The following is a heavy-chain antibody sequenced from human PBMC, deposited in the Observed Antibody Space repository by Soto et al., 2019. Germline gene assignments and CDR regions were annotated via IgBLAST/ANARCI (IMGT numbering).Heavy chain of an antibody. D-gene: IGHD6-13*01. CDR3: ARGRVSSSWLVYYYGMDV. V-gene: IGHV1-69*13. CDR2: IIPIFGTA. J-gene: IGHJ6*02. Sequence: GASVKVSCKASGGTFSSYAISWVRQAPGQGLEWMGGIIPIFGTANYAQKFQGRVTITADESTSTAYMELSSLRSEDTAVYYCARGRVSSSWLVYYYGMDVWGQGTTVTVSS. CDR1: GGTFSSYA.